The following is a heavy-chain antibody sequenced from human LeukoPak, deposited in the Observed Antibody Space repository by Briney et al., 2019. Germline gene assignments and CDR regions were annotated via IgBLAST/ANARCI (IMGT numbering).Heavy chain of an antibody. CDR2: ISSSGSTI. CDR3: AELGITMIGGV. Sequence: GGSLRISCAASGFTFSGYWMSWVRQAPGKGLEWVSYISSSGSTIYYADSVKSRFTISRDNAKNSLYLQINSLRAEDTAVYYCAELGITMIGGVWGKGTTVTISS. D-gene: IGHD3-10*02. V-gene: IGHV3-48*03. J-gene: IGHJ6*04. CDR1: GFTFSGYW.